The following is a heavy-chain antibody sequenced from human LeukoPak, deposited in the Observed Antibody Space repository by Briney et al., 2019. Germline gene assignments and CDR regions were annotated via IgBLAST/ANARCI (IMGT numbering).Heavy chain of an antibody. V-gene: IGHV3-53*01. J-gene: IGHJ6*02. CDR1: GFTASSNY. D-gene: IGHD3-10*01. Sequence: GGSLRLSCAASGFTASSNYMSWVRQAPGKGLEWVSVIYSGGSTYYADSVKGRFTISRDNSKNTLYLQMNSLRAEDTAVYYCAREVMVRGGNYYYYYGMDVWGQGTTVTVSS. CDR3: AREVMVRGGNYYYYYGMDV. CDR2: IYSGGST.